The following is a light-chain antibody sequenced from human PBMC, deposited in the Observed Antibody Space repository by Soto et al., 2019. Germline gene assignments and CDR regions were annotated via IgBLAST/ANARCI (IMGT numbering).Light chain of an antibody. CDR2: SNN. CDR3: AAWDDSLSGYV. CDR1: SSNIGSNS. V-gene: IGLV1-44*01. Sequence: VLTQPPSASGTPGQRVTISCSGSSSNIGSNSVNWYQQLPGTAPKLVIYSNNQRPSGVPDRFSGSKSGTSASLAISGLQSEDEADYYCAAWDDSLSGYVFGTGTKLTVL. J-gene: IGLJ1*01.